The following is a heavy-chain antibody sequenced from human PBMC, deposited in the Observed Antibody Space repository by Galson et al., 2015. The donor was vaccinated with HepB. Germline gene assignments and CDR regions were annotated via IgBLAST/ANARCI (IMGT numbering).Heavy chain of an antibody. CDR3: AKDFGPGAYSSGHYYQN. CDR2: ISWNSGAI. Sequence: SLRLSCAASGFTFDDYAMHWVRQAPGKGLEWVPSISWNSGAIAYADSVKGRFTISRDNAKNSLYLQMNSLRTADTALYYCAKDFGPGAYSSGHYYQNWGKGTAVTVSS. CDR1: GFTFDDYA. D-gene: IGHD3-10*01. V-gene: IGHV3-9*01. J-gene: IGHJ6*04.